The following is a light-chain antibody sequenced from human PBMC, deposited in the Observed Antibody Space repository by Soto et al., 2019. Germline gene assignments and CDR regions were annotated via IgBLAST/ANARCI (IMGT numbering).Light chain of an antibody. CDR2: EAS. J-gene: IGKJ4*01. V-gene: IGKV1-33*01. CDR3: QQYVNVPLT. Sequence: DIQMTQSPSSLSASVGDRVTITCQASQDITNDLNWYQQKPGKAPKVLIYEASNLETGVPSRFSGSGSGTDFAFTISSLQPEDIATYFCQQYVNVPLTFGGGTKVEI. CDR1: QDITND.